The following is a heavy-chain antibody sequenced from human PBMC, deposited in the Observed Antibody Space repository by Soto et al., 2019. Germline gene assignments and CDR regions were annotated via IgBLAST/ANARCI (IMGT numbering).Heavy chain of an antibody. CDR3: AGGDYYHSSGYYFYYYTMDV. J-gene: IGHJ6*02. CDR2: VYYGGST. Sequence: SDTLSLTCTVSGGSISISSYYWGWILHPPGKGLEWIGNVYYGGSTYYNPSLKSRVTISVETSKSQFSLKLSSVTAADTAVYYCAGGDYYHSSGYYFYYYTMDVWGQGTTVTV. CDR1: GGSISISSYY. D-gene: IGHD3-22*01. V-gene: IGHV4-39*01.